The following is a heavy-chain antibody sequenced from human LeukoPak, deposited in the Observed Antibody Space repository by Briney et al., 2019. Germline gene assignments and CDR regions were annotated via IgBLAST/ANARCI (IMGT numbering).Heavy chain of an antibody. J-gene: IGHJ6*03. V-gene: IGHV4-34*01. D-gene: IGHD2-15*01. CDR2: SDHSGTT. CDR1: GGSFSGYF. Sequence: SETLSLTCAVYGGSFSGYFWIWIRQPPGKGLEWIGESDHSGTTNYNPSLKSRVSISVDTSRKQISLKLSSGTAADTAVYYCARESGIVVTYYMDVWGKGTTVTISS. CDR3: ARESGIVVTYYMDV.